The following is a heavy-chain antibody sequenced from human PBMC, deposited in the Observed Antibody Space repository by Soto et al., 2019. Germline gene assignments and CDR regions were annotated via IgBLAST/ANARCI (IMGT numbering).Heavy chain of an antibody. J-gene: IGHJ4*02. D-gene: IGHD1-1*01. Sequence: QVQLQQWGAGLLKPSETLSLTCAVYGGSFSGYYWSWIRQPPGKGLEWIGEINHSGSTNYNPSLKSRVTISVDTSKNQFSLKLSSVTAADTAVYYCARGAKTGDFDYWGQGTLVTVSS. V-gene: IGHV4-34*01. CDR1: GGSFSGYY. CDR3: ARGAKTGDFDY. CDR2: INHSGST.